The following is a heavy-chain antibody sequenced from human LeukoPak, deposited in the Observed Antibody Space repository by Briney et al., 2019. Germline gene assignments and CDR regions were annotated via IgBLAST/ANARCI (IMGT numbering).Heavy chain of an antibody. J-gene: IGHJ4*02. D-gene: IGHD6-19*01. CDR1: GFTFSSYW. Sequence: SGGSLRLSCAASGFTFSSYWMSWVRQAPGKGLEWVAFIRYDGSNKYYADSVKGRFTISRDNSKNTLYLQMNSLRAEDTAVYYCAKISSGWYDARTGSIDYWGQGTLVTVSS. V-gene: IGHV3-30*02. CDR3: AKISSGWYDARTGSIDY. CDR2: IRYDGSNK.